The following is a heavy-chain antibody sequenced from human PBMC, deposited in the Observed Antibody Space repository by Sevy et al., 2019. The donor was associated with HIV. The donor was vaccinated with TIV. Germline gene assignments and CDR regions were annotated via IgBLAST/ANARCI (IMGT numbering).Heavy chain of an antibody. D-gene: IGHD2-2*01. CDR3: ATILPAGVPAEYFQH. J-gene: IGHJ1*01. CDR2: KNQGGSQE. Sequence: GGSLRLSCAASGLTFSSYWMTWVRQAPGKGLEWVANKNQGGSQEYYVASVKGRFTISRDNAKNSLYLQINSLCAEDTAVYYCATILPAGVPAEYFQHWGQGTLVTVS. V-gene: IGHV3-7*01. CDR1: GLTFSSYW.